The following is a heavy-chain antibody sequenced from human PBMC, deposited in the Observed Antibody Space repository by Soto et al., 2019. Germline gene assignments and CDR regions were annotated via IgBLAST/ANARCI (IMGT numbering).Heavy chain of an antibody. CDR1: GGSISGGGYY. CDR3: ARVVVGATRDYYYGMDV. CDR2: IYYSGST. J-gene: IGHJ6*02. Sequence: SETLSLTCTVSGGSISGGGYYWSWIRQHPGKGLEWIGYIYYSGSTYYNPSLKSRVTISVDTSKNQFSLKLSSVTAADTAVYYCARVVVGATRDYYYGMDVWGQGTTVTVSS. V-gene: IGHV4-31*03. D-gene: IGHD1-26*01.